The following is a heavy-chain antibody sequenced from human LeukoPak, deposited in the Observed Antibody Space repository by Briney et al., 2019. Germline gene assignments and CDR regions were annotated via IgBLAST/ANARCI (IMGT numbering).Heavy chain of an antibody. V-gene: IGHV3-48*01. D-gene: IGHD3-10*01. J-gene: IGHJ4*02. CDR1: GFTFSSYS. CDR2: ISSSSSTI. CDR3: ARDRSPTWDY. Sequence: GGSLRLSCAASGFTFSSYSMNWVRQAPGTGLEWVSYISSSSSTIYYADSVKGRFTISRDNAKNSLYLQMNSLRAEDTAVYYCARDRSPTWDYWGQGTLVTVSS.